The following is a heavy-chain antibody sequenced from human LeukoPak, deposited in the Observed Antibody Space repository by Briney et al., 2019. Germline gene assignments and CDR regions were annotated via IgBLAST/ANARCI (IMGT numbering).Heavy chain of an antibody. CDR2: ISSSSSYI. CDR3: ARGGFGELFGFDP. D-gene: IGHD3-10*01. J-gene: IGHJ5*02. CDR1: GFTFSSYS. V-gene: IGHV3-21*01. Sequence: PGGSLRLSCAASGFTFSSYSMNWVRQAPGKGLEWVSSISSSSSYIYYADSMKGRFTISRDNAKNSLYLQMNSLRAEDTAVYYCARGGFGELFGFDPWGQGTLVTVSS.